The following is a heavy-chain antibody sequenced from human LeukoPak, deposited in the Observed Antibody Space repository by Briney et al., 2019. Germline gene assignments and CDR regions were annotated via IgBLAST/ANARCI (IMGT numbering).Heavy chain of an antibody. CDR1: GFIFSSYW. J-gene: IGHJ6*02. Sequence: PGGSLRLSCAASGFIFSSYWMHWVRQAPGKGLEWVSSVSGNAGRTYYADSVKGRFTISRDNSKNTLSLQMNSLRADDTAVYYCARDGEPRYWGSGYYYGMDVWGQGTTVTVSS. CDR3: ARDGEPRYWGSGYYYGMDV. V-gene: IGHV3-23*01. CDR2: VSGNAGRT. D-gene: IGHD3-10*01.